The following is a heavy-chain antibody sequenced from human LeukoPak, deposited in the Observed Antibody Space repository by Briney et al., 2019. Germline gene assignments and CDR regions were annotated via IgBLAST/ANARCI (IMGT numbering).Heavy chain of an antibody. V-gene: IGHV1-46*01. D-gene: IGHD3-22*01. CDR2: INPSGGST. J-gene: IGHJ3*02. CDR1: GYTFTSYY. CDR3: ARDPPYYYDSSGFDDAFDI. Sequence: ASVKVSCKASGYTFTSYYMHWVRQAPGQGLEWMGIINPSGGSTSYAQKFQGRVTMTRDMSTSTVYMELSSLRSEDTAVYCCARDPPYYYDSSGFDDAFDIWGQGTMVTVSS.